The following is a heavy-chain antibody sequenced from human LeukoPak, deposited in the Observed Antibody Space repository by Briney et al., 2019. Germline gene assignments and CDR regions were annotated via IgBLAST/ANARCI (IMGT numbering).Heavy chain of an antibody. Sequence: GASVKVSCKASGYTFTNYFMHWVRQAPGQGLEWMGIINPRGGSTGYAQKFQGRITVTTDMSTRTVYMELSSLESEDTAVYYCARRDCVGDCYSNWFDPWGQGTLVTASS. CDR1: GYTFTNYF. J-gene: IGHJ5*02. CDR3: ARRDCVGDCYSNWFDP. D-gene: IGHD2-21*02. V-gene: IGHV1-46*01. CDR2: INPRGGST.